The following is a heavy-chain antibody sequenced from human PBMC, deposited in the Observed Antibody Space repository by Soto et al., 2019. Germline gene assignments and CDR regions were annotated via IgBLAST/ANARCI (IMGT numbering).Heavy chain of an antibody. Sequence: ASVKGSCKVSGYTLTELSMHWVRQAPGKGLEWMGGFDPEDGETIYAQKFQGRVTMTEDTSTDKAYMELSSPRSEDTAVYYCATAERTLYTESEGFRDWGAGTLVAL. CDR3: ATAERTLYTESEGFRD. CDR2: FDPEDGET. D-gene: IGHD2-2*02. J-gene: IGHJ4*02. V-gene: IGHV1-24*01. CDR1: GYTLTELS.